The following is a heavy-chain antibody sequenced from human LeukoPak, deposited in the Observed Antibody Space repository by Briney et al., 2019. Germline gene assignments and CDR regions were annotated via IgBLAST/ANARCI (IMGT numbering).Heavy chain of an antibody. J-gene: IGHJ4*02. D-gene: IGHD3-3*01. V-gene: IGHV3-23*01. CDR2: ISGSGGST. CDR3: AKGVYDFWSGYYTLGY. CDR1: GFTFSSYA. Sequence: GGSLRLSCAASGFTFSSYAMSWVRQAPGKGLEWVSAISGSGGSTYYADSVKGRFTISRDNSKNTLYLQMNSLRAEDTAVYYCAKGVYDFWSGYYTLGYWGQGTLVTVSS.